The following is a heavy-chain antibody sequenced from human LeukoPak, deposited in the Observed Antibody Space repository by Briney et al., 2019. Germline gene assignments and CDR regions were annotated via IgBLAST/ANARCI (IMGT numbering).Heavy chain of an antibody. CDR3: ARYDVYSYGWAY. V-gene: IGHV1-69*05. D-gene: IGHD5-18*01. CDR2: IIPIFGTA. Sequence: SVKVSCKASGGTFSSYAISWVRQAPGQGLEWMGGIIPIFGTANYAQKFQGRVTITTDESTSTAYMELSSLRSEDTAVYYCARYDVYSYGWAYWGQGTLVTVSS. J-gene: IGHJ4*02. CDR1: GGTFSSYA.